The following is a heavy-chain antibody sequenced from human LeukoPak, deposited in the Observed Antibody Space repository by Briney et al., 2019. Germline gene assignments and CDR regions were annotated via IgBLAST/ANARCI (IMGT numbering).Heavy chain of an antibody. CDR1: GGSISSSSYY. CDR2: IYYSGST. Sequence: SETLSLTCTVSGGSISSSSYYWGWIRQPPGKGLEWIGSIYYSGSTYYNPSLKSRVTISVDTSKNQFSLKLSSVTAADTAVYYCARLVVCWFDPWGQGTLVTVSS. D-gene: IGHD2-15*01. J-gene: IGHJ5*02. CDR3: ARLVVCWFDP. V-gene: IGHV4-39*01.